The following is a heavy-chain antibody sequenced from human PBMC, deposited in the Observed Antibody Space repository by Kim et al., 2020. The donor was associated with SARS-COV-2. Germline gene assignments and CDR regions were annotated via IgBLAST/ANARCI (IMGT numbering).Heavy chain of an antibody. Sequence: SVKVSCKASGGNFSSYAISWVRQAPGQGLEWMGRIIPILGIANYAQKFQGRVTITADKSTSTAYMELSSLRSEDTAVYYCARSRLGINWFDPWGQGTLVTVSS. CDR3: ARSRLGINWFDP. V-gene: IGHV1-69*04. J-gene: IGHJ5*02. CDR1: GGNFSSYA. D-gene: IGHD7-27*01. CDR2: IIPILGIA.